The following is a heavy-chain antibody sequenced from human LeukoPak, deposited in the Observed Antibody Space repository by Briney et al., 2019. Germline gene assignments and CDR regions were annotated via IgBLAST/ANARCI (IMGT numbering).Heavy chain of an antibody. CDR3: AIKGVGAFDI. Sequence: GGSLRLSCAASGFTFSSYGMHWVRQAPGKGLEWVAVISNDGSDKYYADSVKGRFIISRDNSKNTLYLQMNSLRAEDTAVYYCAIKGVGAFDIWGQGTMVTVSS. J-gene: IGHJ3*02. CDR2: ISNDGSDK. V-gene: IGHV3-30*03. CDR1: GFTFSSYG.